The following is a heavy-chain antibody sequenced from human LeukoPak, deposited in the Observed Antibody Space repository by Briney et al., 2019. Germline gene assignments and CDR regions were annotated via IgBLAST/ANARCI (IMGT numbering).Heavy chain of an antibody. CDR2: IWYDGSNK. D-gene: IGHD6-19*01. Sequence: GGSLRLSCAASGFTFSSYDIHWVRQAPGKRLEWVAVIWYDGSNKYYADSLKGRITMSRDNSKNTLYLQMKRLRAEDTAVYYCARGLHRSGWSTAFDIWGQGTMVTVSP. CDR1: GFTFSSYD. J-gene: IGHJ3*02. CDR3: ARGLHRSGWSTAFDI. V-gene: IGHV3-33*01.